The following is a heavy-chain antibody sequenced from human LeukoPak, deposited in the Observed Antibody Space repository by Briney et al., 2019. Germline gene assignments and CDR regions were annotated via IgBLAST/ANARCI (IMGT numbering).Heavy chain of an antibody. CDR1: GFTFSSYS. CDR2: ISSSSSTI. D-gene: IGHD2-2*01. Sequence: AGGSLRLSCAASGFTFSSYSMNWVRQAPGKGLEWVSYISSSSSTIYYADSVKGRFTISRDNAKNSLYLQMNSLRAEDTAVYYCARDLRLKYYQGFDPWGQGTLATVSS. V-gene: IGHV3-48*01. CDR3: ARDLRLKYYQGFDP. J-gene: IGHJ5*02.